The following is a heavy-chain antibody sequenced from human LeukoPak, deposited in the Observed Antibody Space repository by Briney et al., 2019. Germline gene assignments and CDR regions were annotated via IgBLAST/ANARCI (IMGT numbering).Heavy chain of an antibody. CDR1: GYTFSDYY. Sequence: ASVKVSCKASGYTFSDYYIHWVRQAPGQGPEWMGWINPNSGGTNYAQKFQGRVTMTRDTSISTAYMELSRLRSDDTAVYYCASRFMGYCSSTSCYEPAGNNWFDPWGQGTLVTVSS. D-gene: IGHD2-2*01. V-gene: IGHV1-2*02. CDR2: INPNSGGT. J-gene: IGHJ5*02. CDR3: ASRFMGYCSSTSCYEPAGNNWFDP.